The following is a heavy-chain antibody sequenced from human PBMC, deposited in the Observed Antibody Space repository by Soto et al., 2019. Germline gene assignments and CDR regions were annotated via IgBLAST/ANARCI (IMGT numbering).Heavy chain of an antibody. CDR3: ARVPIYTPSYYYYGMDV. V-gene: IGHV4-4*07. CDR2: IYTSGST. D-gene: IGHD4-4*01. CDR1: GGSIRSYY. J-gene: IGHJ6*02. Sequence: SETLSFTCAVSGGSIRSYYWSWIRQPAGKGLEWIGRIYTSGSTNYNPSLKSRVTMSVDTTKNQFSLKLSSVTAADTAVYYCARVPIYTPSYYYYGMDVWGQGTTVTVSS.